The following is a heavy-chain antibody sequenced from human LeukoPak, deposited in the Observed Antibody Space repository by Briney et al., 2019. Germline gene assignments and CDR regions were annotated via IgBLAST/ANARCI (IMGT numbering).Heavy chain of an antibody. CDR3: ARRTVTTGYRDV. CDR1: GYSISSGYY. V-gene: IGHV4-38-2*01. J-gene: IGHJ6*03. CDR2: IYHSGST. Sequence: SETLSLTCAVSGYSISSGYYWGWIRQPPGKGLEWIGSIYHSGSTYYNPSLKSRVTITVDTSKNQFSLKLSSVTAADTAVYYCARRTVTTGYRDVWGKGTTVTVSS. D-gene: IGHD4-17*01.